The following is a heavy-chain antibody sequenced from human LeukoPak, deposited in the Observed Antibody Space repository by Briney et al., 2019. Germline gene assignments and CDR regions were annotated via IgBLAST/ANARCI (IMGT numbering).Heavy chain of an antibody. CDR2: INPNSGGT. CDR3: ARGISSGSSWYSHYYYYMDV. J-gene: IGHJ6*03. V-gene: IGHV1-2*02. D-gene: IGHD6-13*01. CDR1: GYTFTGYY. Sequence: GASVKVSCKASGYTFTGYYMHWVRQAPGQGLEWMGWINPNSGGTNYAQKFQGRVTMTRDTSISTAYMELSRLRSDDTAVYYCARGISSGSSWYSHYYYYMDVWGKGTTVTISS.